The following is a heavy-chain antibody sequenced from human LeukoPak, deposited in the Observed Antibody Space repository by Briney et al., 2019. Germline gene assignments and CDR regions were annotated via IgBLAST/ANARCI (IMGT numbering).Heavy chain of an antibody. D-gene: IGHD3-3*01. Sequence: SETLSLTCAVYGGSFSGYYWSWIRQPPGKGLEWIGYIYYSGSTNYNPSLKSRVTISVDTSKNQFSLKLSSVTAADTAVYYCARGDHYDFWSGYYRWGQGTLVTVSS. CDR1: GGSFSGYY. CDR2: IYYSGST. V-gene: IGHV4-59*12. J-gene: IGHJ4*02. CDR3: ARGDHYDFWSGYYR.